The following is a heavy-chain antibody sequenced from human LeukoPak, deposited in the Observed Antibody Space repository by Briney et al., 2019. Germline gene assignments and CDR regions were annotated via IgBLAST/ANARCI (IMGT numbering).Heavy chain of an antibody. D-gene: IGHD6-19*01. V-gene: IGHV3-48*03. CDR2: ISSSGGTR. CDR3: ATLTVASSFDY. J-gene: IGHJ4*02. CDR1: GFAFSVYE. Sequence: GGSLRLSWAASGFAFSVYEMYWVRQAPGKGLEWVSYISSSGGTRYYADSVKGRFTISRDNAKNSLYLQMNSLRAEDTAVYYCATLTVASSFDYWGQGTLVTVSS.